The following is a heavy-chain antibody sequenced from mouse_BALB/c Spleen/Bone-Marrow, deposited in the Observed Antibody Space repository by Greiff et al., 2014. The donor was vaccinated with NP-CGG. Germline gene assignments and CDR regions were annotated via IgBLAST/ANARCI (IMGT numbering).Heavy chain of an antibody. CDR1: GYSITSGYI. CDR2: IHYSGST. CDR3: ARATTMTFYWYFDD. D-gene: IGHD2-4*01. J-gene: IGHJ1*01. Sequence: EVKLMESGPDLVKPSQSLSLTCTVTGYSITSGYIWHWIRQFPGDKLEWMGYIHYSGSTNYNPSLKSQITITRDTSKNQFFLQLNSGTTEDTATYDCARATTMTFYWYFDDWGAGTTVTVSS. V-gene: IGHV3-1*02.